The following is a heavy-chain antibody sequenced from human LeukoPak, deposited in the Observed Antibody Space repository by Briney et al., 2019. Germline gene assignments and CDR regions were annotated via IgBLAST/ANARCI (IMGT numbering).Heavy chain of an antibody. J-gene: IGHJ3*02. CDR3: ARAYYGDAFDI. Sequence: ASVNVSCKASGYTFTIYDINWVRQATGQGLEWMGWMNPNSGNTGYAQKFQGRVTITRNTSISTAYMELSSLRSEDTAVYYCARAYYGDAFDIWGQGTMVTVSS. V-gene: IGHV1-8*03. D-gene: IGHD3-10*01. CDR1: GYTFTIYD. CDR2: MNPNSGNT.